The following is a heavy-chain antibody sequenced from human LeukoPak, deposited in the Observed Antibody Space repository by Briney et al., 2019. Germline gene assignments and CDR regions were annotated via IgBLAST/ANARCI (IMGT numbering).Heavy chain of an antibody. Sequence: SVKVSCKASGGTFSSYAISWVRQAPGQGLEWMGRIIPIFGTANYAQKFQGRVTITTDESTSTAYMELSSLRSEDTAVYYCARDGGGLRYAGPLDYWGQGTLVTASS. CDR3: ARDGGGLRYAGPLDY. D-gene: IGHD4-17*01. CDR1: GGTFSSYA. V-gene: IGHV1-69*05. J-gene: IGHJ4*02. CDR2: IIPIFGTA.